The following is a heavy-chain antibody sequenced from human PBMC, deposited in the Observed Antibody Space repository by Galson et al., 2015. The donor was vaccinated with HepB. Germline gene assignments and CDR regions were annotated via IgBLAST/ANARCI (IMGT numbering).Heavy chain of an antibody. D-gene: IGHD5-24*01. CDR2: ISSSGSTI. Sequence: SLRLSCAASGFTFSDYYMSWIRQAPGKGLEWVSYISSSGSTIYYADSVKGRFTISRDNAKNSLYLQMNSLRAKDTAVYYCARDRGRWLSRGAFDIWGQGTMVTVSS. V-gene: IGHV3-11*01. CDR1: GFTFSDYY. J-gene: IGHJ3*02. CDR3: ARDRGRWLSRGAFDI.